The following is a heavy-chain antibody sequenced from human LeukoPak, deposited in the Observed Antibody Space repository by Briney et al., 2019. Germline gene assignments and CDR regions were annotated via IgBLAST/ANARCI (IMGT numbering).Heavy chain of an antibody. V-gene: IGHV1-18*01. CDR2: ISAYNGNT. Sequence: ASVRVSCKASGYTFTSYGISWVRQAPGQGLEWMGWISAYNGNTNYAQKLQGRVTMTTDTSTSTAYMELGSLRSDDTAVYYCARDDVPQFHIAAAESFDYWGQGTLVTVSS. J-gene: IGHJ4*02. CDR3: ARDDVPQFHIAAAESFDY. D-gene: IGHD6-13*01. CDR1: GYTFTSYG.